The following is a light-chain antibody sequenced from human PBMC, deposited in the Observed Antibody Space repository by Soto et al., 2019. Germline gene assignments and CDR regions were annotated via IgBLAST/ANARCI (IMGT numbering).Light chain of an antibody. CDR1: QSVNTNY. CDR3: QHYDSSPMYT. J-gene: IGKJ2*01. Sequence: EVVLTQSPGTLSLSPGERATLSCRASQSVNTNYLAWYQQKPGQAPRLLIYGASRRAAGIPDRFSGSRSGTEFTLTISRLEPEDFAVYYCQHYDSSPMYTFGQGTKLEIK. V-gene: IGKV3-20*01. CDR2: GAS.